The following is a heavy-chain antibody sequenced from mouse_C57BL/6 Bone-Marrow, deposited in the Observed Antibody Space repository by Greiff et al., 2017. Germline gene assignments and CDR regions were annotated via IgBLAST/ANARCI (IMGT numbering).Heavy chain of an antibody. CDR1: GYTFTSYW. J-gene: IGHJ4*01. CDR3: ARRGIKAGDCYGLDY. V-gene: IGHV1-64*01. Sequence: VQLQQPGAELVKPGASVKLSCKASGYTFTSYWMHWVKQRPGQGLEWIGMIHPNSGSTNYNETLKSKATLTVAKSSSTASLQLSSLTSEDSAGYKGARRGIKAGDCYGLDYWGQGTSVTVSS. CDR2: IHPNSGST. D-gene: IGHD1-1*02.